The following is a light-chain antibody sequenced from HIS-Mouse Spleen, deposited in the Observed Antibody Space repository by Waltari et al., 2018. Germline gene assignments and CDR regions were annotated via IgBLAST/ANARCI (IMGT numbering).Light chain of an antibody. CDR3: CSYAGSYTNWV. J-gene: IGLJ3*02. CDR1: SSDVGGYNY. Sequence: QSALTQPRSVSGSPGQSVTISCTGTSSDVGGYNYVPWYQQHPGKAPKLMLYDVSKRPSGVPDRFSGSKSGNTASLTISGLQAEDEADYYCCSYAGSYTNWVFGGGTKLTVL. CDR2: DVS. V-gene: IGLV2-11*01.